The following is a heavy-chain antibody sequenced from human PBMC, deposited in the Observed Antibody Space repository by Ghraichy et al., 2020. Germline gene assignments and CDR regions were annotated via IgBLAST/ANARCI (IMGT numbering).Heavy chain of an antibody. CDR1: GFTFDDYT. V-gene: IGHV3-43*01. CDR3: AKLGGDAFDI. CDR2: ISWDGGST. Sequence: GGSLRLSCAASGFTFDDYTMHWVRQAPGKGLEWVSLISWDGGSTYYADSVKGRFTISRDNSKNSLYLQMNSLRTEDTALYYCAKLGGDAFDIWGQGTMVTVFS. J-gene: IGHJ3*02. D-gene: IGHD2-15*01.